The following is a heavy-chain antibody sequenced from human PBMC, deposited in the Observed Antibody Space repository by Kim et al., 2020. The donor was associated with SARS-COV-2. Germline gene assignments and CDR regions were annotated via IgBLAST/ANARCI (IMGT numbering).Heavy chain of an antibody. D-gene: IGHD5-12*01. J-gene: IGHJ4*02. CDR1: GYTFTSYY. V-gene: IGHV1-46*01. CDR3: ARVPYSGYDYILNHYFDY. Sequence: ASVKVSCKASGYTFTSYYMHWVRQSPGQGLEWMGIINPSGGSTSYAQKFQGRVTMTRDTSTSTDYMELSSLRSEDTAVYYCARVPYSGYDYILNHYFDYWGQGTLVTVSS. CDR2: INPSGGST.